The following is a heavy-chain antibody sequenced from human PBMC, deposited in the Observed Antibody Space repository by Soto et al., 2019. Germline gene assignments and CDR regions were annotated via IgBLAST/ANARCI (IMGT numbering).Heavy chain of an antibody. CDR1: GGSISSSSYY. Sequence: SETLSLTCTVSGGSISSSSYYWGWIRQPPGKGLEWIGSSNCSGSTYSHPSLKRRITISVDTSKNRFSRKRSSVTAADTAVYYCARAVTGVTPSGYDFYCGGDCPYYFDYWGQGTLVTVSS. D-gene: IGHD2-21*02. CDR2: SNCSGST. J-gene: IGHJ4*02. CDR3: ARAVTGVTPSGYDFYCGGDCPYYFDY. V-gene: IGHV4-39*01.